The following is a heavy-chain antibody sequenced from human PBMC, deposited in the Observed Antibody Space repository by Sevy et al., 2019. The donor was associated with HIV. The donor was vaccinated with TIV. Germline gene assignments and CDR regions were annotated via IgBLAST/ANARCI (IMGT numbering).Heavy chain of an antibody. J-gene: IGHJ4*02. V-gene: IGHV3-33*01. CDR2: IWNDGSNK. D-gene: IGHD2-21*02. Sequence: GGSLRLSCAASGFTFSNYGMHWVRQAPGKGLEWVAVIWNDGSNKYYADSVQGRFTISSDNSKNTLYLQMNSLRVEDTAVYFCARGGDLNPTSAERDFDYWGQGTLVTVSS. CDR3: ARGGDLNPTSAERDFDY. CDR1: GFTFSNYG.